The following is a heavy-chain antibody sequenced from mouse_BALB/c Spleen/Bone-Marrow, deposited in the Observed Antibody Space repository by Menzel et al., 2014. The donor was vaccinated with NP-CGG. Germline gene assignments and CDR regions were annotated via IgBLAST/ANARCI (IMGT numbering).Heavy chain of an antibody. D-gene: IGHD3-1*01. CDR1: GFNIXDTY. CDR3: ARTPRATFYFDY. V-gene: IGHV14-3*02. CDR2: IDPANGNT. Sequence: EVMLVESGAELVKPGASVRLSCTASGFNIXDTYMHWVKQRPEQGLEWIGRIDPANGNTKYGPKFQGKATITADTSSNTAYLQLFSLTSEDTAIYYCARTPRATFYFDYWGRGTTLTVSS. J-gene: IGHJ2*01.